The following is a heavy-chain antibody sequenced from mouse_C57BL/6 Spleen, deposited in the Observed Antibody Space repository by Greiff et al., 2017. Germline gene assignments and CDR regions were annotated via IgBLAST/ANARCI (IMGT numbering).Heavy chain of an antibody. V-gene: IGHV3-6*01. CDR1: GYSITSGYY. Sequence: DVKLQESGPGLVKPSQSLSLTCSVTGYSITSGYYWNWIRQFPGNKLEWMGYISYDGSNNYNPSLKNRISITRDTSKNQFFLKLNSVTTEDTATCYCARDPAYFGDWGHGTTLTVAS. J-gene: IGHJ2*01. CDR2: ISYDGSN. D-gene: IGHD2-10*01. CDR3: ARDPAYFGD.